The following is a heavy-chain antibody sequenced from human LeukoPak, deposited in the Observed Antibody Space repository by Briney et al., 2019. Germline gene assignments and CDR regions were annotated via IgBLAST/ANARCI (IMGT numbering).Heavy chain of an antibody. J-gene: IGHJ4*02. D-gene: IGHD3-22*01. CDR1: GFTFSSHA. V-gene: IGHV3-30*01. CDR2: ISYDGSNK. CDR3: ARDPGGYDSSGPLDY. Sequence: PGRSLRLSCAASGFTFSSHAMHWVRQAPGKGLEWVAVISYDGSNKYYADSVKGRFTISRDNSKNTLYLQMNSLRAEDTAVYYCARDPGGYDSSGPLDYWGQGTLVTVSS.